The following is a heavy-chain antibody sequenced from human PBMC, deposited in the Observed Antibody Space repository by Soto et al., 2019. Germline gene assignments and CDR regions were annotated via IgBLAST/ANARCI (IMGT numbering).Heavy chain of an antibody. Sequence: QVQLVESGGGVVRPGRSLRLSCAASGFTFSNYGMHWVRQAPGKGLEWVAAIWYDGSNKYYADSVKGRFTISRDISKNTLYLQMNSLRAEDTAVYYWARERIAAAGTADFDYWGQGTLVTVSS. CDR3: ARERIAAAGTADFDY. CDR2: IWYDGSNK. V-gene: IGHV3-33*01. CDR1: GFTFSNYG. J-gene: IGHJ4*02. D-gene: IGHD6-13*01.